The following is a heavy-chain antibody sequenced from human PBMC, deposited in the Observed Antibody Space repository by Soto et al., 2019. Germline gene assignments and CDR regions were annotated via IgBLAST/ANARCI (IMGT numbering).Heavy chain of an antibody. Sequence: SLTCAVSGGSISSTNWWSWVRQPPGKGLEWIGEIYHSGTTNYNPSLQSRVTISVDKSRNQFSLKLSSVTAADTAVYYCARELTAAGRRWFDPWGQGILVTVSS. CDR2: IYHSGTT. V-gene: IGHV4-4*02. J-gene: IGHJ5*02. D-gene: IGHD6-13*01. CDR3: ARELTAAGRRWFDP. CDR1: GGSISSTNW.